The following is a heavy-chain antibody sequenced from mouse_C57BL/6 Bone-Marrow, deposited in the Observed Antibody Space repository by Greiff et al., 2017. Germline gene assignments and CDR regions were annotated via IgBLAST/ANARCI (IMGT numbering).Heavy chain of an antibody. V-gene: IGHV7-3*01. CDR2: IRNKANGYTT. CDR3: ARWAYYSNFYAMDY. J-gene: IGHJ4*01. D-gene: IGHD2-5*01. CDR1: GFTFTDYY. Sequence: EVQLVESGGGLVQPGGSLSLSCAASGFTFTDYYMSWVRQPPGKALEWLGFIRNKANGYTTEYSASVKGRFTISRDNSQSILYLQMNALRAEDSATYYCARWAYYSNFYAMDYWGQGTSVTVSS.